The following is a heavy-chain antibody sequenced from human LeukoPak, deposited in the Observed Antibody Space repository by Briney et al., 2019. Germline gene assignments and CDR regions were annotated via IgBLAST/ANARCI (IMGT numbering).Heavy chain of an antibody. D-gene: IGHD2-2*01. CDR3: ARVTLQDIVVVPAAFRPYYFDY. J-gene: IGHJ4*02. V-gene: IGHV1-69*05. CDR1: GGTFSSYV. CDR2: IIPMFGTA. Sequence: SVKVSCKASGGTFSSYVISWVRQAPGQGLEWMGRIIPMFGTAKYAQKLQGRVKITTDEPTSTAHMELSSLRSEDTAMYYCARVTLQDIVVVPAAFRPYYFDYWGQGTLVTVSS.